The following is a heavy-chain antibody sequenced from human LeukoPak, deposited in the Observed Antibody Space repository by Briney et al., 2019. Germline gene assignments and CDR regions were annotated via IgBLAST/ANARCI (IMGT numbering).Heavy chain of an antibody. CDR3: VKDFGRVRGTPDS. CDR1: GFVFSIYT. D-gene: IGHD2/OR15-2a*01. V-gene: IGHV3-64D*06. CDR2: ISGSGNGGSI. J-gene: IGHJ4*02. Sequence: GGSLRLSCSASGFVFSIYTMYWVRQAPGKGPEYVSTISGSGNGGSIYYADSVKGRFTISGDDSKSIVYLQMNGLRSEDTAVYYCVKDFGRVRGTPDSWGQGTLVTVSS.